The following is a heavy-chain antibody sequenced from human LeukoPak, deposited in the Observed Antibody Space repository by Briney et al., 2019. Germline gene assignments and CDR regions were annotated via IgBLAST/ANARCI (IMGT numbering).Heavy chain of an antibody. CDR1: GYSFTSYW. V-gene: IGHV5-51*01. Sequence: GVSLQISCQGSGYSFTSYWIGWVRPMPGKGLEWMGIIYPGDFDTRYSPSFQGQVTISADKSISTAYLQWSSLKASDTAMYYCARHGEGYYFDYWGQGTLVTVSS. CDR2: IYPGDFDT. CDR3: ARHGEGYYFDY. J-gene: IGHJ4*02.